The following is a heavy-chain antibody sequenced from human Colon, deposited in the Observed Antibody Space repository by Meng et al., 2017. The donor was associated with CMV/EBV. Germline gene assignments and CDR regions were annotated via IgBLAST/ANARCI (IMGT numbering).Heavy chain of an antibody. CDR3: AKLSSGWPHYFDY. CDR1: GFTFSSYD. J-gene: IGHJ4*02. D-gene: IGHD6-19*01. V-gene: IGHV3-23*01. CDR2: ISGSGGST. Sequence: RGSLRLSCAASGFTFSSYDMSWVRQAPGKGLEWVSGISGSGGSTYYADSVKGRFTISRDNSKNTLYLQMNSLRAEDTAVYYCAKLSSGWPHYFDYWGQGTLVTVSS.